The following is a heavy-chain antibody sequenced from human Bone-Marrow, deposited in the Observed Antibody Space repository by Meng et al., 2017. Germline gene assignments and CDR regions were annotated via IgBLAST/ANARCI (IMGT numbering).Heavy chain of an antibody. V-gene: IGHV3-33*01. CDR2: IWYDGSNK. CDR3: ASSICGGDCPPPDY. CDR1: GFTFSSYG. Sequence: GESLKISCAASGFTFSSYGMHWVRQAPGKGLEWVAGIWYDGSNKYYADSVKGRFTISRDNSKNTLYLQMNSLRAEDTAVYYCASSICGGDCPPPDYWGQGTLVTVSS. J-gene: IGHJ4*02. D-gene: IGHD2-21*02.